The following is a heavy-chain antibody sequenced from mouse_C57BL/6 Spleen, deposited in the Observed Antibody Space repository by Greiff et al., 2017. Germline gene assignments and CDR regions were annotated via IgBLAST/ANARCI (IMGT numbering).Heavy chain of an antibody. Sequence: EVKLQQSGPELVKPGASVKISCKASGYTFTDYYMNWVKQSHGKSLEWIGDINPNNGGTSYNQKFKGKATLTVDKSSSTAYMELRSLTSEDSAVYYCARGGYGSSYGYFDVWGTGTTVTVSS. J-gene: IGHJ1*03. CDR2: INPNNGGT. V-gene: IGHV1-26*01. CDR1: GYTFTDYY. CDR3: ARGGYGSSYGYFDV. D-gene: IGHD1-1*01.